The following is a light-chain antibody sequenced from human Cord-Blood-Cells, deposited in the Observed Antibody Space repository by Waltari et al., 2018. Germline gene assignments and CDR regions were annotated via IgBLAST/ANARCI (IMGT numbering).Light chain of an antibody. Sequence: DIVMTQSPLSLPVTPGEPASISCRSSLSLLHSNGYNYLDWYLQKPGQSPQLLIYLGSNQASGVPDRFSGSGSGTDFTLKISRVEAEDVGVYYCMQALQTPWTFGQGTKVEIK. CDR3: MQALQTPWT. CDR1: LSLLHSNGYNY. J-gene: IGKJ1*01. CDR2: LGS. V-gene: IGKV2-28*01.